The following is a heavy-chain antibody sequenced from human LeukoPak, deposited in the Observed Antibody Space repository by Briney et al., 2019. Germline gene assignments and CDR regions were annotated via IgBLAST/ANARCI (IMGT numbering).Heavy chain of an antibody. CDR1: GGSFSGYY. V-gene: IGHV4-34*01. D-gene: IGHD1-26*01. CDR2: INHSGST. CDR3: AREGSGSWDY. Sequence: KPSETLSLTCAVYGGSFSGYYWSWIRQPPGKGLEWIGEINHSGSTNYNPSLKSRVTISVDTSKNQFSLKLSSVTAADTAVYYCAREGSGSWDYWGQGTLVTVSS. J-gene: IGHJ4*02.